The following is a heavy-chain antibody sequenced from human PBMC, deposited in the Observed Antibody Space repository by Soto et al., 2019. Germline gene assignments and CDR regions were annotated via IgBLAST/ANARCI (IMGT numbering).Heavy chain of an antibody. J-gene: IGHJ4*02. D-gene: IGHD2-8*01. Sequence: QVQLVQSEAEVKKPGASVKVSCKPYGYKFIDYGLSWVRQAPGQGLEWVGWISADNGNTDYAQKLQGRVTMTTDTSTRTAYMELRRSRFDDTAVCYGARRKYGVDTFDYWGQGTLVTVSS. V-gene: IGHV1-18*01. CDR2: ISADNGNT. CDR1: GYKFIDYG. CDR3: ARRKYGVDTFDY.